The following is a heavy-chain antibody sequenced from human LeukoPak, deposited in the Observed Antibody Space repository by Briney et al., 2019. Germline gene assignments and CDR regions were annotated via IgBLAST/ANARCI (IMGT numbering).Heavy chain of an antibody. CDR2: INPNSGGT. Sequence: GASVKVFCKASGYTFTGYYMHWVRQAPGQGLEWMGWINPNSGGTNYAQKFQGRVTMTRDTSISTAYMELSRLRSDDTAVYYCARTLKYSSGWYDYWGQGTLVTVSS. J-gene: IGHJ4*02. V-gene: IGHV1-2*02. CDR1: GYTFTGYY. D-gene: IGHD6-19*01. CDR3: ARTLKYSSGWYDY.